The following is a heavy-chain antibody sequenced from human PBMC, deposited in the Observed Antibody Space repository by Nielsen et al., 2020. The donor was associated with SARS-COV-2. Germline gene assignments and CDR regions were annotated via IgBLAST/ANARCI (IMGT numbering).Heavy chain of an antibody. J-gene: IGHJ6*02. CDR1: GFSLRSYA. CDR3: ARPLLRYFYGLVDDDYYCAMDV. CDR2: ISHDGRNK. V-gene: IGHV3-30*01. Sequence: GEYLKISCAASGFSLRSYAMHWVRQAPGKGLEWVTFISHDGRNKHYADSVKGRLTISRDNPKNTVYLQMDSLRLEDTAVYYCARPLLRYFYGLVDDDYYCAMDVWGQGTSVTVS. D-gene: IGHD3-9*01.